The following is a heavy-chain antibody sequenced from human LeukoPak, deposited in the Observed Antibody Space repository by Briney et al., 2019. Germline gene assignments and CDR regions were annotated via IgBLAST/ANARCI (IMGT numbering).Heavy chain of an antibody. CDR3: ARGRSGAFDI. Sequence: TGGSLRLSCAASGFTFSSYSMNWVRQPPGKGLEWVSYISSSSSYIYYADSVKGRFTISRDNAKNSLYLQMNSLRAEDTAVYYCARGRSGAFDIWGQGTMVTVSS. D-gene: IGHD3-10*01. CDR2: ISSSSSYI. V-gene: IGHV3-21*01. J-gene: IGHJ3*02. CDR1: GFTFSSYS.